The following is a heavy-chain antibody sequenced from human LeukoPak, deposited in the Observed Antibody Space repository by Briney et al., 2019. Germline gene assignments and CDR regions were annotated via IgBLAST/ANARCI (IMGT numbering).Heavy chain of an antibody. CDR2: IRSKAYGGTT. CDR3: TRIVVVPAAIEEDNWFDP. J-gene: IGHJ5*02. D-gene: IGHD2-2*01. V-gene: IGHV3-49*04. Sequence: GGSLRLSCTASGFTFGDYAMSWVRQAPGKGLEWVGFIRSKAYGGTTEYAASVKGRFTISRDDSKSIAYLQMNSLKTEDTAVYYCTRIVVVPAAIEEDNWFDPWGQGTLVTVSS. CDR1: GFTFGDYA.